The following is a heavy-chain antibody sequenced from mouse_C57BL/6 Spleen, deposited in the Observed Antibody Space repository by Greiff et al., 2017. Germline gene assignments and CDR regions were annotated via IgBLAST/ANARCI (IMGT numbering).Heavy chain of an antibody. CDR2: IRSKSSNYAT. V-gene: IGHV10-3*01. J-gene: IGHJ1*03. CDR3: MRESGDYYGRGYFDV. Sequence: EVKLVESGGGLVQPKGSLKLSCAASGFTFNTYAMHWVRQAPGKGLEWVARIRSKSSNYATYYADSVKDRFTISRNDSQSMLYLQMNNLKTEDTAMYYCMRESGDYYGRGYFDVWGTGTTVTVSS. D-gene: IGHD1-1*01. CDR1: GFTFNTYA.